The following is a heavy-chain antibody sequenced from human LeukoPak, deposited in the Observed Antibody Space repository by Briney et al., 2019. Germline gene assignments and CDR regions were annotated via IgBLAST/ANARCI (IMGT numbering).Heavy chain of an antibody. CDR2: ISGSGGST. V-gene: IGHV3-23*01. J-gene: IGHJ4*02. D-gene: IGHD3-22*01. CDR1: GFTFSSYG. CDR3: AKEYYYDSSGYLY. Sequence: PGGSLRLSCAASGFTFSSYGMSWARQAPGKGLEWVSAISGSGGSTYYADSVKGRFTISRDNSKNTLYLQMNSLRAEDTAVYYCAKEYYYDSSGYLYWGQGTLVTVSS.